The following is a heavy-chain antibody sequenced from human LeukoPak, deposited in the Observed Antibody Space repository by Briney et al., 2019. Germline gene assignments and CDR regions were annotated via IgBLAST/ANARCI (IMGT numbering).Heavy chain of an antibody. V-gene: IGHV1-2*02. Sequence: ASVKVSCKASGYTFTDYYMHWVRQAPGQGLEWMGWINPNSGGTNYAQKFQGRVTMTRDTSIRTAYMELSRLRSDDTAVYYCALHTLGFDPWGQGTLVTVSS. CDR2: INPNSGGT. D-gene: IGHD1-1*01. CDR3: ALHTLGFDP. J-gene: IGHJ5*02. CDR1: GYTFTDYY.